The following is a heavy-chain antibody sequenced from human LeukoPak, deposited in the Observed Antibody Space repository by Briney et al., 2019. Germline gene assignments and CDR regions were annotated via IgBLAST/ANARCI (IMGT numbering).Heavy chain of an antibody. CDR1: GFTFSSYA. D-gene: IGHD1-26*01. Sequence: TGGSLRLSCAASGFTFSSYAMHWVRQAPGKGLEWVSGISWNSGSIGYADSVKGRFTISRDNAKNSLYLQMNSLRAEDTALYYCAKDLKWELPLLHGMDVWGQGTTVTVSS. V-gene: IGHV3-9*01. J-gene: IGHJ6*02. CDR2: ISWNSGSI. CDR3: AKDLKWELPLLHGMDV.